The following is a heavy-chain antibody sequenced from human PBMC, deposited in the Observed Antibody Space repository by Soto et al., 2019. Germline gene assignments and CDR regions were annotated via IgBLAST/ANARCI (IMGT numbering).Heavy chain of an antibody. V-gene: IGHV4-39*01. D-gene: IGHD5-18*01. Sequence: SETLSLTCTVSGGSISSSSYYWGCIRQPPGKGLEWIASIDYTGNTFYNPSLTSRVTISVDTSKNQFSLKVTSVTAADTAVYYCARINKGYGTDSWGQGTLVTVSS. J-gene: IGHJ4*02. CDR1: GGSISSSSYY. CDR2: IDYTGNT. CDR3: ARINKGYGTDS.